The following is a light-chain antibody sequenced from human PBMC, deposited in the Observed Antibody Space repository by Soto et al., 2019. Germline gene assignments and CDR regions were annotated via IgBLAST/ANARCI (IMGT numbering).Light chain of an antibody. V-gene: IGKV1-5*01. CDR2: DAS. CDR3: QQYNSYSWT. CDR1: QNIRNW. Sequence: DIQMTQSPSTLSASVGDSVTITCRASQNIRNWLAWYQQKPGKAPNPLIYDASSLKSGVPARFSGSGSGTEFTLTISSLQPDDFATYYCQQYNSYSWTFGHGTKVDIK. J-gene: IGKJ1*01.